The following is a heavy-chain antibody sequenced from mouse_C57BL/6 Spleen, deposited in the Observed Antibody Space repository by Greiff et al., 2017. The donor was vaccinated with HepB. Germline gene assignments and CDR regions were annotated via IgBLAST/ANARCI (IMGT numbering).Heavy chain of an antibody. CDR1: GFTFSNYW. D-gene: IGHD4-1*01. CDR2: IRLKSDNYAT. CDR3: TAGNAMDY. V-gene: IGHV6-3*01. Sequence: EVQGVESGGGLVQPGGSMKLSCVASGFTFSNYWMNWVRQSPEKGLEWVAQIRLKSDNYATHYAESVKGRFTISRDDSKSSVYLQMNNLRAEDTGIYYCTAGNAMDYWGQGTSVTVSS. J-gene: IGHJ4*01.